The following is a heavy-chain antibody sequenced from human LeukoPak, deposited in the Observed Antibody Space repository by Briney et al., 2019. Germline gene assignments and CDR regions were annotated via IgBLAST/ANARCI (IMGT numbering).Heavy chain of an antibody. D-gene: IGHD2-21*01. J-gene: IGHJ4*02. CDR1: GYTFTGYY. Sequence: ASVKVSCKASGYTFTGYYMHWVRQAPGQGLEWMGWINPNSGGTNYAQKFQGWVTMTRDTSICTAYMELSRLRSDDTAVYYCAKGGHVAHLINFDYWGQGTLVTVSS. CDR2: INPNSGGT. V-gene: IGHV1-2*04. CDR3: AKGGHVAHLINFDY.